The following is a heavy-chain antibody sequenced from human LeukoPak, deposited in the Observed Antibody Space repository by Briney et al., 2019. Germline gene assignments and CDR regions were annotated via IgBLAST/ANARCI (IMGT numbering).Heavy chain of an antibody. V-gene: IGHV3-64*01. J-gene: IGHJ4*02. D-gene: IGHD2-2*01. Sequence: HPGGSLRLSCAASGFTFSSYAMHWVRQAPGKGLEYVSAISSNGGSTYYANSVKGRFTISRDNSKNTLYLQMGSLRAEDMAVYYCAINYQLLFDYWGQGTLVTVSS. CDR1: GFTFSSYA. CDR2: ISSNGGST. CDR3: AINYQLLFDY.